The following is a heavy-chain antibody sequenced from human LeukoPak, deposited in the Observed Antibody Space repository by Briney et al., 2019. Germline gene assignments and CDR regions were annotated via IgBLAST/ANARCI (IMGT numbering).Heavy chain of an antibody. CDR2: IYYSGST. CDR1: GGTISSYY. V-gene: IGHV4-59*01. J-gene: IGHJ5*02. CDR3: ARDRKHSFDP. Sequence: PSETLSFTCTGYGGTISSYYWSWIRQPPGKGLEWIGYIYYSGSTNYNPSLKSRVTISVDTSKNQFSLKLSSVTAADTAVYYCARDRKHSFDPWGQGTLVTVSS.